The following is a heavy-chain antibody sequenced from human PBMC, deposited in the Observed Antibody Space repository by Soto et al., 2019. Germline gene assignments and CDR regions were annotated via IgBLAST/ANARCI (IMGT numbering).Heavy chain of an antibody. CDR1: GFTFGDYA. Sequence: GGSLRLSCTASGFTFGDYAMSWFRQAPGKGLEWVGFIRSKAYGGTTEYAASVKGRFTISRDDSKSIAYLQMNSLKTEDTAVYYCTRDEAIVVVNQYGMDVWGQETTVTVPS. J-gene: IGHJ6*02. V-gene: IGHV3-49*03. CDR2: IRSKAYGGTT. CDR3: TRDEAIVVVNQYGMDV. D-gene: IGHD2-21*01.